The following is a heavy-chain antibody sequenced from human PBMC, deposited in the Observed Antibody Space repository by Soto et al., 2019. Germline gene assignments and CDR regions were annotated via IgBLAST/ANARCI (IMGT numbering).Heavy chain of an antibody. CDR2: IYYSGST. D-gene: IGHD3-22*01. CDR1: GGSISSYY. CDR3: ARHPANYYDSSGWGYFDL. J-gene: IGHJ2*01. Sequence: QVQLQESGPGLVKPSETLSLTCTVSGGSISSYYWSWIRQPPGKGLEWIGYIYYSGSTNYNPSLKSRVTISVDTSKTQFSLKLSSVTAADTAVYYWARHPANYYDSSGWGYFDLWGRGTLVTVSS. V-gene: IGHV4-59*08.